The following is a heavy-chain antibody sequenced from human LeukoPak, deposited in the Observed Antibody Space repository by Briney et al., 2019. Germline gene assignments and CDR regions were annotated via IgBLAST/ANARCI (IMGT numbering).Heavy chain of an antibody. CDR1: GGSISSSSYY. D-gene: IGHD1-1*01. CDR3: ARLAGYLPDY. CDR2: IYYSGIT. J-gene: IGHJ4*02. Sequence: SETLSLXCTVSGGSISSSSYYWGWIRQPPGKGLEWIGSIYYSGITYYNPSLKSRVTISVDTSKNQFSLKLSSVTAADTAVYYCARLAGYLPDYWGQGTLVTVSS. V-gene: IGHV4-39*01.